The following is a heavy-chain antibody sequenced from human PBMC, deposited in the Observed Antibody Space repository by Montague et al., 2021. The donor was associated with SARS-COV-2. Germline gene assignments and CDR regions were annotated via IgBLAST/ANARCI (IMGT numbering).Heavy chain of an antibody. Sequence: SETLSLTCTVPGGSISSSSYYWGWIRQPPGKGLEWIGEINHGGSTKYSPSLKSRLTISADTSKNQFSLKLTSVAAADTAVYYCARLRDGVVPSPILGVGPYYSYYYMDVWGRGTTVTVSS. CDR3: ARLRDGVVPSPILGVGPYYSYYYMDV. J-gene: IGHJ6*03. CDR1: GGSISSSSYY. CDR2: INHGGST. V-gene: IGHV4-39*07. D-gene: IGHD3-10*01.